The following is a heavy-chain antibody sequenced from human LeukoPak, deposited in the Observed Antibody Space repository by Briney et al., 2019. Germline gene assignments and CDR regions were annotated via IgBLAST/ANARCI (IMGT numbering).Heavy chain of an antibody. CDR2: IYHSGST. J-gene: IGHJ4*02. CDR3: AREGTARVVDY. CDR1: GYSISSGYY. V-gene: IGHV4-38-2*02. D-gene: IGHD1-1*01. Sequence: SETLSLTCTVSGYSISSGYYWGWIRQPPGKGLEWIGSIYHSGSTYYNPSLKSRVTISVDTSKNQFSLKLSSVTAADTAVYYCAREGTARVVDYWGQGTLVTVSS.